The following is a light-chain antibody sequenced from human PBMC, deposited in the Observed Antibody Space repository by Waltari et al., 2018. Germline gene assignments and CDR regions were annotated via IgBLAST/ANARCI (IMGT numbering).Light chain of an antibody. V-gene: IGLV2-8*01. Sequence: QSALTQPPPASGSPGQSVPIPCTGTSSYIGGYHYVPGYQQPPGKAPKLMIYEVTKRPSGVPDRFSASKSGNTASLTVSGLQAEDEADYYCSSFAGSTNWVFGGGTKLTVL. CDR3: SSFAGSTNWV. J-gene: IGLJ3*02. CDR2: EVT. CDR1: SSYIGGYHY.